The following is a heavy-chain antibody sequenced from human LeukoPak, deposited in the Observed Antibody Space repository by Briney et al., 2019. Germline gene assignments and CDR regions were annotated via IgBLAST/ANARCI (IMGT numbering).Heavy chain of an antibody. D-gene: IGHD2-15*01. CDR1: GGSFSGYY. CDR2: IYRGGST. CDR3: ANADRYCSGGSCPVPDAFDF. J-gene: IGHJ3*01. Sequence: SETLSLTCAVYGGSFSGYYWSWIRQPPGKGLEWIGYIYRGGSTYYNPSLKSRVTISLDRSKNQFSLKLSSVTAADTAVYYCANADRYCSGGSCPVPDAFDFWGQGTMVTVSS. V-gene: IGHV4-34*01.